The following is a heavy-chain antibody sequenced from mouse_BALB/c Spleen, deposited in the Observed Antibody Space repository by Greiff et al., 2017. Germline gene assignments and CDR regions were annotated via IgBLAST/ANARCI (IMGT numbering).Heavy chain of an antibody. CDR1: GFSLTSYG. Sequence: QVHVKQSGPGLVQPSQSLSITCTVSGFSLTSYGVHWVRQSPGKGLEWLGVIWSGGSTDYNAAFISRLSISKDNSKSQVFFKMNSLQANDTAIYYCARPRSHLPYAMDYWGQGTSVTVSS. J-gene: IGHJ4*01. CDR3: ARPRSHLPYAMDY. D-gene: IGHD2-1*01. CDR2: IWSGGST. V-gene: IGHV2-2*02.